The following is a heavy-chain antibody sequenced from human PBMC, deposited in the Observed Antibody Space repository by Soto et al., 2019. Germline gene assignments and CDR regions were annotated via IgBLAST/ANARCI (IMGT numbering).Heavy chain of an antibody. CDR2: ITTSGCAT. V-gene: IGHV3-23*01. Sequence: GGSLRLSCAASGFTFSSSAMSCVRQAPGMGMEWVATITTSGCATYYTDYVKGRFTMSRDNYKNTLYLQMNTLRAEDTAVYYCAKHRGFPRSYGYDYWGQGTLVTVSS. J-gene: IGHJ4*02. CDR1: GFTFSSSA. CDR3: AKHRGFPRSYGYDY. D-gene: IGHD5-18*01.